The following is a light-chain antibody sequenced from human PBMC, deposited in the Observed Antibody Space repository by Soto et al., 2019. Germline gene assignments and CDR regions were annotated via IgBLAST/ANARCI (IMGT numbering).Light chain of an antibody. CDR1: ALPKQY. Sequence: SYELTQPPSVSVSPGQKARITCSGDALPKQYAYWYQQKAGQAPVLVISKDSERPSGIPERFSGSSSGTTVTLAISGVQAEDEGDYYCQSADSSGISLIFGGGTKLTVL. CDR2: KDS. J-gene: IGLJ2*01. V-gene: IGLV3-25*03. CDR3: QSADSSGISLI.